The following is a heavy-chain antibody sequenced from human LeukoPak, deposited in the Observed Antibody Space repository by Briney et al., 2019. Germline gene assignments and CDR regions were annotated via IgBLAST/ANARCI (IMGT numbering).Heavy chain of an antibody. J-gene: IGHJ4*02. Sequence: GGSLRLSCAASGFTFSNYAMSWLRQAPGKGLEWVAAISGSGGRTYYRDSLGGRFTISRDKTKNTLYLEMNDLRAEDTAVYYCAKADQYYYDSVARDYWGQGTLVTVSS. D-gene: IGHD3-22*01. CDR3: AKADQYYYDSVARDY. V-gene: IGHV3-23*01. CDR2: ISGSGGRT. CDR1: GFTFSNYA.